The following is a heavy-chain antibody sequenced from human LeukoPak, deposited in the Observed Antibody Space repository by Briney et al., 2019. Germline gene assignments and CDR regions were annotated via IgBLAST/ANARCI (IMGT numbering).Heavy chain of an antibody. CDR1: GYTFTSYG. CDR2: ISAYNGNT. V-gene: IGHV1-18*01. CDR3: ARSYYDFWSGYYAHDY. J-gene: IGHJ4*02. Sequence: ASVTVSFKASGYTFTSYGISWVRQAPGQGLEWMGWISAYNGNTNYAQKLQGRVTMTTDTSTSTAYMELRSLRSDDTAVYYCARSYYDFWSGYYAHDYWGQGTLVTVSS. D-gene: IGHD3-3*01.